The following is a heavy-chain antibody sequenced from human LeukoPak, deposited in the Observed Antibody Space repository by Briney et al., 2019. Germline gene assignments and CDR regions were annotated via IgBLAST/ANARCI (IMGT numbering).Heavy chain of an antibody. CDR1: GGSISSSSYY. CDR3: ARHRAPDRDIAARPGIGDY. Sequence: SETLSLTCTVSGGSISSSSYYWGWIRQPPGKGLEWIGSIYYSGSTYYNPSLKSRVTISVDTSKNQFSLKLSSVTAADTAVYYCARHRAPDRDIAARPGIGDYWGQGTLVTVSS. V-gene: IGHV4-39*01. CDR2: IYYSGST. J-gene: IGHJ4*02. D-gene: IGHD6-6*01.